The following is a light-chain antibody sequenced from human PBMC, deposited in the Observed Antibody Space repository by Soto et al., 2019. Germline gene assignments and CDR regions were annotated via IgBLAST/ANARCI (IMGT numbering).Light chain of an antibody. V-gene: IGKV3-15*01. CDR1: QSVSSN. J-gene: IGKJ1*01. CDR3: QQYNNWRPWT. Sequence: IVITKSPATLSVSPGERATLSCRASQSVSSNLAWYQQIPGQAPRLLIYGASTRATGIPARFSGSGSGTEFSLTISSLQSEDFAVYYCQQYNNWRPWTFGQGTKVEIK. CDR2: GAS.